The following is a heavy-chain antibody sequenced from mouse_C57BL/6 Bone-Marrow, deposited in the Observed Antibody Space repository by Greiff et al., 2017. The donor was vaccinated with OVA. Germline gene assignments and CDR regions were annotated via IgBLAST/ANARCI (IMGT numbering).Heavy chain of an antibody. Sequence: QVQLQQSGPELVKPGASVKISCKASGYAFSSYWMNWVKQRPGKGLEWIGRIYPGDGDTNYNGKFKGKATLTADTSSSTAYMQLSSLTSEDSAVYFCAKKHYSGSSYWFFDVWGTGTTVTVSS. V-gene: IGHV1-82*01. J-gene: IGHJ1*03. CDR1: GYAFSSYW. CDR2: IYPGDGDT. D-gene: IGHD1-1*01. CDR3: AKKHYSGSSYWFFDV.